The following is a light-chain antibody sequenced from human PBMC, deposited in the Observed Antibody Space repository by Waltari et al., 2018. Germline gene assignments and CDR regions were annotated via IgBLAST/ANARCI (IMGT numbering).Light chain of an antibody. J-gene: IGKJ4*01. Sequence: VVLTQSPATLSLSPGERATLSCRASQGVSKFLAWFQQQPGQSPRLLVYDVSTRATGIPSRFSGSGPGPEFILTINSLEPEDFAVYYCQQYDRWPLTFGGGTKLEIK. CDR2: DVS. V-gene: IGKV3D-11*01. CDR1: QGVSKF. CDR3: QQYDRWPLT.